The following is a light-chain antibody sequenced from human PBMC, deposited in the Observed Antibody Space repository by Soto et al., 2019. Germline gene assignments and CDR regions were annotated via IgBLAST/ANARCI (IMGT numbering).Light chain of an antibody. V-gene: IGKV1-9*01. CDR1: RGISSY. Sequence: DIQLTQSPSFLSASVGDRVTITCRASRGISSYLAWYQQKPGKVPKLLISAASISQGGVPSRFSGSGSGTEFTLTISSLQPEDFATYYCQHLNNYPFTFGPGTKVDFK. J-gene: IGKJ3*01. CDR3: QHLNNYPFT. CDR2: AAS.